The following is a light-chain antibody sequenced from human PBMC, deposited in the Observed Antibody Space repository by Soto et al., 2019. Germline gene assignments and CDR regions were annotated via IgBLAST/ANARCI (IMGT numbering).Light chain of an antibody. V-gene: IGKV1-39*01. CDR1: QDISNY. CDR3: QQSYSVPHT. J-gene: IGKJ5*01. CDR2: AAS. Sequence: DIQMTQSPSSLSASVGDRVTITCQASQDISNYLNWYQQKPGKAPRLLIYAASSLQSGVPSRFSASGSGTDFALTISSLQPEDFATFYCQQSYSVPHTFGQGTRLENK.